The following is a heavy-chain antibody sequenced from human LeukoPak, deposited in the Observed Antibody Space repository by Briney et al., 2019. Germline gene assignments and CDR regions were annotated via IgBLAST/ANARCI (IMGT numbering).Heavy chain of an antibody. CDR1: GYTFTGYY. Sequence: GASVKVSCKASGYTFTGYYMHWVRQAPGQGLEWMGWINPNSGGTNYAQKFQGRVTMTWDTSISTAYMELSRLRSDDTAVYYCARVRNIAAADFDYWGQGTLVTVSS. J-gene: IGHJ4*02. D-gene: IGHD6-13*01. V-gene: IGHV1-2*02. CDR2: INPNSGGT. CDR3: ARVRNIAAADFDY.